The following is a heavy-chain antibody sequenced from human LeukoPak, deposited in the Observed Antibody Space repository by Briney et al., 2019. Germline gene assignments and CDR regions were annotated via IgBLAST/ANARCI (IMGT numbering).Heavy chain of an antibody. CDR3: ATPRSSYYYGSGSYYNY. J-gene: IGHJ4*02. V-gene: IGHV3-30*04. Sequence: PGGSLRLSCAASGFRFSSYSMHWVRQDPGKGLEWVAVISYDGSNKYYPDSVKGRFTISRDNSKNTLYLQMNSLRAEDTAVYYCATPRSSYYYGSGSYYNYWGQGTLVTVSS. CDR1: GFRFSSYS. D-gene: IGHD3-10*01. CDR2: ISYDGSNK.